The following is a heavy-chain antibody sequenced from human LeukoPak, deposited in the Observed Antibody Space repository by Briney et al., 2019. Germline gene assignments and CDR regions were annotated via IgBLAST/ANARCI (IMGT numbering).Heavy chain of an antibody. D-gene: IGHD3-9*01. CDR1: GGSINSFF. J-gene: IGHJ4*02. Sequence: PSETLSLTCTVSGGSINSFFWSWIRQPPGKGLEWIGYVHSSGNTKCNASLKSRLIISVDMSKNQFSLELRSVSVADTAVYYCARLAPGNYDILTGDPKVVFDYWGQGALVTVSS. CDR2: VHSSGNT. V-gene: IGHV4-59*01. CDR3: ARLAPGNYDILTGDPKVVFDY.